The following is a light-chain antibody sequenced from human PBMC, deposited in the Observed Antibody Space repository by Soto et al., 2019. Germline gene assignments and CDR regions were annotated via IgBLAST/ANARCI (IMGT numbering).Light chain of an antibody. V-gene: IGLV2-8*01. CDR1: SSDVGGYNY. J-gene: IGLJ2*01. CDR3: SSYAGSNNHVV. CDR2: EVS. Sequence: QSVLTQPPSAPGSPGQSVTISCTGTSSDVGGYNYVSWYQQHPGKAPKLMIYEVSKRPSGVPDRFSGSKSGNTASLTVSGLQAEDEADYYCSSYAGSNNHVVFGGGTKVTVL.